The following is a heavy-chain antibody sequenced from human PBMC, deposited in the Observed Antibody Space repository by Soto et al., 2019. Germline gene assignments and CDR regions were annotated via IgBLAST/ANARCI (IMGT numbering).Heavy chain of an antibody. CDR1: GYTFTSYD. Sequence: QVQLVQSGAEVKKPGASVKVSCKASGYTFTSYDINWVRQATGQGLEWMGWMHPNSGNTGYAQKFQGRVTMTRNTSISTAYMELSSLRSHDTAVYYCARDGSGGYSPPGTGYMDVWGKETTVTVSS. D-gene: IGHD5-12*01. CDR3: ARDGSGGYSPPGTGYMDV. V-gene: IGHV1-8*01. CDR2: MHPNSGNT. J-gene: IGHJ6*03.